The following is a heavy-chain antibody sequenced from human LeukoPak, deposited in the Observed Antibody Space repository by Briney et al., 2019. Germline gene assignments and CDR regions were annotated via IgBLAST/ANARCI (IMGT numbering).Heavy chain of an antibody. CDR2: ISGSGSST. D-gene: IGHD6-19*01. CDR1: GFTFSSYA. J-gene: IGHJ4*02. Sequence: PGGSLRLSRAASGFTFSSYAMSWVRHAPGRGLEWASPISGSGSSTYYADSVKGRFTISRDNSKNTLYLQMNSLRAEDTAVYYCANGVAVASPYYFDYWGQGTLVIVSP. V-gene: IGHV3-23*01. CDR3: ANGVAVASPYYFDY.